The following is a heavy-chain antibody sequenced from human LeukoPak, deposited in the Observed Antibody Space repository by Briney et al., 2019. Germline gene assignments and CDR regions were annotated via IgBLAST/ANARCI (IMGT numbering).Heavy chain of an antibody. V-gene: IGHV3-30*02. J-gene: IGHJ4*02. CDR3: AKAGDYSDVNGYYPFDY. Sequence: GGSLRLSCAASGFTFSNYGIHWVRQAPGKGLEWVALIRSDGSDKYYADSVKGRFTISRDNSRNTLYLQMTSLRADDTAVYYCAKAGDYSDVNGYYPFDYWGQGTLVTVSS. CDR1: GFTFSNYG. CDR2: IRSDGSDK. D-gene: IGHD3-22*01.